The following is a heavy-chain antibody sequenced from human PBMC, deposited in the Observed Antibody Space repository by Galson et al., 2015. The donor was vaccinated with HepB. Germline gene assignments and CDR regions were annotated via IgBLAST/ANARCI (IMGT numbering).Heavy chain of an antibody. CDR1: GFIFSRHG. D-gene: IGHD3-16*01. Sequence: SLRLSCAASGFIFSRHGMHWVRQAPGKGLEWVALIWSDGTKQLYGDSVKGRFTISRDNSRNTLYLQMNNLRFEDTAVYYCAKPDRTYWGLHEAWGQGSLVTVSS. CDR3: AKPDRTYWGLHEA. J-gene: IGHJ5*02. V-gene: IGHV3-33*06. CDR2: IWSDGTKQ.